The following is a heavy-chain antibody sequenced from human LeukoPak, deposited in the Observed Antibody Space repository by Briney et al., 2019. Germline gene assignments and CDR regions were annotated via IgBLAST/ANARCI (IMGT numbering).Heavy chain of an antibody. CDR2: ISYGDGRAK. Sequence: GGSLRLSCAASGFTFITYGIHWVRQAPGKGLEWVAVISYGDGRAKFYADSVKGRFTISRDNSKNTVYLQMNSLSAEDTAVYYCARKAVTGSGPAHFDYWGQGTLVTVSS. CDR3: ARKAVTGSGPAHFDY. V-gene: IGHV3-30*03. J-gene: IGHJ4*02. D-gene: IGHD6-19*01. CDR1: GFTFITYG.